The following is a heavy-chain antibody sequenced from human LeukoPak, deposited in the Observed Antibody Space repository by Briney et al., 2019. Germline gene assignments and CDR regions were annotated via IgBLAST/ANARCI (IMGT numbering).Heavy chain of an antibody. CDR2: ISGSGGGT. V-gene: IGHV3-23*01. D-gene: IGHD3-10*01. J-gene: IGHJ4*02. Sequence: PGGSLRLSCAASGFTFSSYAMSWVRQAPGKGLEWVSAISGSGGGTYYADSVKGRFTISRDNSKNTLYLQMNSLRAEDTAVYYCAKVISLLWFGEFDYWGQGTLVTVSS. CDR3: AKVISLLWFGEFDY. CDR1: GFTFSSYA.